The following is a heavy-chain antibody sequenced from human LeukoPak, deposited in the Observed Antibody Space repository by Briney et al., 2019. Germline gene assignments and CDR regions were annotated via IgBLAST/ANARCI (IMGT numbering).Heavy chain of an antibody. CDR1: GGSLSSYY. CDR2: IYTSGST. V-gene: IGHV4-4*07. D-gene: IGHD3-3*02. Sequence: SETLSLTCTVSGGSLSSYYWSWIRQPAGKGLEWIGRIYTSGSTNYNPSLKSRVTMSVDTSKNQFSLKLSSVTAADTAVYYCARDPHFWSGYPDAFDIWGQGTMVTVSS. J-gene: IGHJ3*02. CDR3: ARDPHFWSGYPDAFDI.